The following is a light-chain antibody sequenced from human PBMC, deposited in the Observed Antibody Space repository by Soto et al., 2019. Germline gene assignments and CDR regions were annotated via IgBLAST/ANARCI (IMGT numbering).Light chain of an antibody. J-gene: IGKJ1*01. CDR1: QSISSC. Sequence: DIQMTQAPSTLSASVGDRVTITCRASQSISSCLAWYQQQPGKAPKLLIYKASSLESGVPSMFSGSGAGTEFTLTISSLQPDDFATYYCQQYNSYSTWTFGQGTKVEIK. CDR3: QQYNSYSTWT. CDR2: KAS. V-gene: IGKV1-5*03.